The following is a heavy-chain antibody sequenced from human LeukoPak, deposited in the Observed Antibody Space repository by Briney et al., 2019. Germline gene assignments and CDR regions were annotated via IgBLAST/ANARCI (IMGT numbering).Heavy chain of an antibody. CDR1: GFTFSSYG. CDR3: ARRHKVITMVRRVLTYYYYGMDV. V-gene: IGHV3-33*01. J-gene: IGHJ6*04. D-gene: IGHD3-10*01. CDR2: IWYDGSNK. Sequence: GGSLRLSCAASGFTFSSYGMHWVRQAPGKGLEWVAVIWYDGSNKYYADSVKGRFTISRDNSKNTLYLQMNSLRAEDTAVYYCARRHKVITMVRRVLTYYYYGMDVWGKGTTVTVSS.